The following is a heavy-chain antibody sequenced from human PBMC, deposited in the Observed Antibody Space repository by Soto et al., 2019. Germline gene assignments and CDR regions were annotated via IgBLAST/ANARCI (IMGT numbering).Heavy chain of an antibody. D-gene: IGHD3-3*02. CDR2: ISGSGSNI. Sequence: QVQLVESGGGLVKPGGSLRLSCEASGFTFSDYYMNWIRQAPGKGLEWISYISGSGSNIYYADSVKGRFTISRDNAKNSVSLQMNSLRAEDTAVYYCARGGGISMVGYSYFDNWGQGTLVTVSS. CDR1: GFTFSDYY. CDR3: ARGGGISMVGYSYFDN. J-gene: IGHJ4*02. V-gene: IGHV3-11*01.